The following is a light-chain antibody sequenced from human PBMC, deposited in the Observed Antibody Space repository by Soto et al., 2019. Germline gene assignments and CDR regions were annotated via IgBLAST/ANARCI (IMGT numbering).Light chain of an antibody. CDR2: LGS. J-gene: IGKJ1*01. Sequence: DIVMTQSPLSLPVTPGEPASISCRSSQSLLHSNGYNYLDWYLQKPGQSPQLLIYLGSNRASGVPDRFSGSGSSTDFTLKISRVEAEDVGVYYCMQALQIPWTFGQGTKVEIK. CDR1: QSLLHSNGYNY. V-gene: IGKV2-28*01. CDR3: MQALQIPWT.